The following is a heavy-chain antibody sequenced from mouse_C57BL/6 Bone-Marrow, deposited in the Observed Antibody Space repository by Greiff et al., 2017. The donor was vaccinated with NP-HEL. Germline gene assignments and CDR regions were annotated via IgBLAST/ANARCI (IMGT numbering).Heavy chain of an antibody. V-gene: IGHV7-1*01. CDR2: SRNKANDYTT. CDR3: ARAADWYFDV. J-gene: IGHJ1*03. CDR1: GFTFSDFY. Sequence: EVMLVESGGGLVQSGRSLRLSCATSGFTFSDFYMEWVRQAPGKGLEWIAASRNKANDYTTEYSASVKGRFIVSRDTSQSILYLQMNALRAEDTAIYYCARAADWYFDVWGTGTTVTVSS.